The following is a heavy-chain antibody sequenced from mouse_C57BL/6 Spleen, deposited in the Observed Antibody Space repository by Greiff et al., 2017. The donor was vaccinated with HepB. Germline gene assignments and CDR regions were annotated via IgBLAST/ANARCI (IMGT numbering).Heavy chain of an antibody. Sequence: EVKVVESGGGLVKPGGSLKLSCAASGFTFSDYGMHWVRQAPEKGLEWVAYISSGSSTIYYADTVKGRFTISRDNAKNTLFLQMTSLRSEDTAMYYCARGLRRMDYWGQGTSVTVSS. V-gene: IGHV5-17*01. CDR3: ARGLRRMDY. J-gene: IGHJ4*01. CDR1: GFTFSDYG. CDR2: ISSGSSTI. D-gene: IGHD3-2*02.